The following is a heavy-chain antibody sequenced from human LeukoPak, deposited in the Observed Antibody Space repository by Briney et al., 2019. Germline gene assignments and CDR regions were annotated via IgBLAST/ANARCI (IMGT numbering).Heavy chain of an antibody. V-gene: IGHV3-9*03. CDR1: GFTFDDYA. D-gene: IGHD2/OR15-2a*01. CDR3: AKDIVKRGPMEAFDI. J-gene: IGHJ3*02. Sequence: PGRSLRLSCAASGFTFDDYAMHWVRQAPGKGLEWVSGISWNSGSIGYADSVKGRFTISRDNAKNSLYLHMNSLRAEDMALYYCAKDIVKRGPMEAFDIWGQGTMVTVSS. CDR2: ISWNSGSI.